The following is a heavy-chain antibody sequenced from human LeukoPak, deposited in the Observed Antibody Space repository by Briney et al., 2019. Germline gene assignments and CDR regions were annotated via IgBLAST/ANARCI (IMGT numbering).Heavy chain of an antibody. CDR1: GGSISSYY. CDR3: ARSPRIAIFGVAPRPQFDY. Sequence: SSETLSLTCTVSGGSISSYYWSWIRQPAGKGLEWIGRIYTSGSTNYNPSLKSRVTMSVDTSKNQFSLKLSSVTAADTAVYYCARSPRIAIFGVAPRPQFDYWGQGTLVTVSS. D-gene: IGHD3-3*01. CDR2: IYTSGST. V-gene: IGHV4-4*07. J-gene: IGHJ4*02.